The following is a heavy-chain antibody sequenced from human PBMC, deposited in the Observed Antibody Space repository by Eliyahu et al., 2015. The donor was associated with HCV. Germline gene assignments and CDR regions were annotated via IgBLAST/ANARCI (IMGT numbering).Heavy chain of an antibody. CDR1: GYSFTSYW. Sequence: EVQLVQSGAEVKKPGESLKIXCKGSGYSFTSYWXGWVRQMPGKGLEWMGIIYPGDSDTRYSPSFQGQVTISADKSISTAYLQWSSLKASDTAMYYCARQRYGDQPTHYEPDAFDIWGQGTMVTVSS. J-gene: IGHJ3*02. V-gene: IGHV5-51*01. CDR2: IYPGDSDT. CDR3: ARQRYGDQPTHYEPDAFDI. D-gene: IGHD4-17*01.